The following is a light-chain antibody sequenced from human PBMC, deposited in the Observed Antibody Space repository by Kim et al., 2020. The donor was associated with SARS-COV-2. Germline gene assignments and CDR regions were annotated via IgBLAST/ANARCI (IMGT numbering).Light chain of an antibody. Sequence: ATTSCTGSSSNSGAGYDVHWYQQLPGTAPKLLIYGNSNRPSGVPDRFSGSKSGTSASLAITGLQAEDEADYYCQSYDSSLSGSVVFGGGTQLTVL. V-gene: IGLV1-40*01. CDR2: GNS. CDR3: QSYDSSLSGSVV. J-gene: IGLJ2*01. CDR1: SSNSGAGYD.